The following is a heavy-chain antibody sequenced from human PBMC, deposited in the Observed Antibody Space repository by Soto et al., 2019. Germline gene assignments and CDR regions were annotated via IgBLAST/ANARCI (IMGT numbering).Heavy chain of an antibody. J-gene: IGHJ4*02. V-gene: IGHV3-72*01. CDR3: VRGRNSFDS. Sequence: PGGSLRLSCAVSGFTFSDHYMDWVRQAPGKGLEWVGRSRNKANSYTTVYAASVKGRFTVSRDDSKNSLYLQMNSLVTEDTAVYYCVRGRNSFDSWGQGTLVTVSS. CDR1: GFTFSDHY. CDR2: SRNKANSYTT.